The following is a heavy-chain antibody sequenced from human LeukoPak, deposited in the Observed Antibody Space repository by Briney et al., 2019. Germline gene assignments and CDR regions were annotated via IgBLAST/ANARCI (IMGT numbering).Heavy chain of an antibody. Sequence: SETLSLTCTVSGGSISSYYWSWIRQPPGKGLEWIGYIYYSGSTNYNPSLKSRVTISVDTSKNQFSLKLSSVTAADTAVYYYARGYGDFRVEGRYFHSWGQGTLVTVSS. J-gene: IGHJ4*02. CDR3: ARGYGDFRVEGRYFHS. V-gene: IGHV4-59*01. CDR1: GGSISSYY. D-gene: IGHD4-17*01. CDR2: IYYSGST.